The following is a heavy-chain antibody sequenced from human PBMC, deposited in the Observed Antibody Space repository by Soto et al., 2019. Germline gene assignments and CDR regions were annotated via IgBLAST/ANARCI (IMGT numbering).Heavy chain of an antibody. D-gene: IGHD2-15*01. CDR3: ARGLSGYCSGGSCYSLYYYYHMDV. Sequence: QVQLVQSGAEVKKPGSSVKVSCKASGGTFSSYTISWVRQAPGQGLEWMGRIIPILGIANYAQKFQGRVTITADKSTSTAYMELSSLRSEDTAVYYCARGLSGYCSGGSCYSLYYYYHMDVWGKGTTVTVSS. V-gene: IGHV1-69*02. CDR1: GGTFSSYT. J-gene: IGHJ6*03. CDR2: IIPILGIA.